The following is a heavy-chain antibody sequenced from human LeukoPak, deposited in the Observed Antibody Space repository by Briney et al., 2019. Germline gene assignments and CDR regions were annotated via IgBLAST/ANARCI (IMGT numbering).Heavy chain of an antibody. J-gene: IGHJ4*02. CDR2: ISGSGGST. D-gene: IGHD3-10*01. CDR3: AKDLKITMVRGFDY. V-gene: IGHV3-23*01. Sequence: GGSLRLSCAASGFTFSSYAMSWVRQAPGKGLEWVSAISGSGGSTYYADSVKGRFTISRDNSKNTPYLQMNSLRAEDTAVYYCAKDLKITMVRGFDYWGQGTLVTVSS. CDR1: GFTFSSYA.